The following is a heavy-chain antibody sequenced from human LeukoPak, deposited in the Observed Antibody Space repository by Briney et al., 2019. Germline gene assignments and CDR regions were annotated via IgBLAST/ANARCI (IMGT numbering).Heavy chain of an antibody. CDR1: GFTFSSYA. CDR3: ASIVVVVAATGNWFDP. D-gene: IGHD2-15*01. CDR2: ISYDGSNK. V-gene: IGHV3-30-3*01. Sequence: GGSLRLSCAASGFTFSSYAMSWVRQAPGKGLEWVAVISYDGSNKYYADSVKGRFTISRDNSKNTLYLQMNSLRAEDTAVYYCASIVVVVAATGNWFDPWGQGTLVTVSS. J-gene: IGHJ5*02.